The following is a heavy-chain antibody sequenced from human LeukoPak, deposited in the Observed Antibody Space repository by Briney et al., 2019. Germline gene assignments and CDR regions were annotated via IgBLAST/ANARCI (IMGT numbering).Heavy chain of an antibody. CDR2: INPNSGGT. Sequence: GASVKVSCKASGYTFSGYYMHWVRQAPGQGLEWMGWINPNSGGTNYAQKLQGRVTMTTDTSTSTAYMELRSLRSDDTAVYYCARRRITMIVVHTTGAFDIWGQGTMVTVSS. D-gene: IGHD3-22*01. CDR1: GYTFSGYY. V-gene: IGHV1-2*02. J-gene: IGHJ3*02. CDR3: ARRRITMIVVHTTGAFDI.